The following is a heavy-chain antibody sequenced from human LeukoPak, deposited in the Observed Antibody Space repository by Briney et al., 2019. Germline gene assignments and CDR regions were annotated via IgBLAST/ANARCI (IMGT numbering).Heavy chain of an antibody. V-gene: IGHV3-21*03. J-gene: IGHJ6*03. CDR2: ISSSSSYI. CDR3: ARAGSVGYCSSTSCHYYYYYYMDV. Sequence: PGGSLRLSCAASGFTFSSYSMNWVRQAPGKGLEWVSSISSSSSYIYYADSVKGRFTISRDNAKNSLYLQMNSLRAEDTAVYYCARAGSVGYCSSTSCHYYYYYYMDVWGKGTTVTVSS. D-gene: IGHD2-2*01. CDR1: GFTFSSYS.